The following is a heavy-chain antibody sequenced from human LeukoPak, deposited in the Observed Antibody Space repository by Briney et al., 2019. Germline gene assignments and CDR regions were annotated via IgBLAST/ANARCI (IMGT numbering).Heavy chain of an antibody. CDR3: ARRRYSSSWSAMFDP. J-gene: IGHJ5*02. CDR2: IYYSGST. Sequence: SETLSLTCTVSGGSTSSYYWSWIRQPPGKGLEWIGYIYYSGSTNYNPSLKSRVTISVDTSKNQFSLKLSSVTAADTAVYYCARRRYSSSWSAMFDPWGQGTLVTVSS. CDR1: GGSTSSYY. V-gene: IGHV4-59*08. D-gene: IGHD6-13*01.